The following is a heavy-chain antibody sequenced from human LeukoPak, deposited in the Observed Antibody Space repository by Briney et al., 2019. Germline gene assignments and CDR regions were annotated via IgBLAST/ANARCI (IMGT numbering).Heavy chain of an antibody. J-gene: IGHJ4*02. D-gene: IGHD6-13*01. CDR3: ARAAAEAGIRFDY. CDR1: GFTVSSNY. V-gene: IGHV3-53*01. CDR2: IYSGGST. Sequence: GGSLRLSCAASGFTVSSNYMSWVRQAPGNGLEWVSVIYSGGSTYYADSVKGRFTISRDNSKNTLYLQMNSLRAEDTAVYSCARAAAEAGIRFDYWGQGTLVTVSS.